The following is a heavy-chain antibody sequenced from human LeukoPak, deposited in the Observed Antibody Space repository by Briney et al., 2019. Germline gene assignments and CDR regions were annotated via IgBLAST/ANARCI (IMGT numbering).Heavy chain of an antibody. V-gene: IGHV1-46*01. Sequence: ASVKVSCKASGYTFTNYYMHWVRQAPGQGLEWMGIINPSGRTTTYAHKFQDRVTMTRDTSTSTVYMEVSSLRPEDTAVYYCARRANIAAPGLFEYWGEGTPVTVSS. CDR1: GYTFTNYY. CDR2: INPSGRTT. J-gene: IGHJ4*02. CDR3: ARRANIAAPGLFEY. D-gene: IGHD6-13*01.